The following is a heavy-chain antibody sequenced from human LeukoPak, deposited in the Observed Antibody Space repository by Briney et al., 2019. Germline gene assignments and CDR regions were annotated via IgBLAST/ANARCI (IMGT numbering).Heavy chain of an antibody. CDR3: ARGQPTYYYDSNGYPNY. CDR1: GFTFSSYG. CDR2: IWYDGSNK. D-gene: IGHD3-22*01. V-gene: IGHV3-33*01. Sequence: GRSLRLSCAASGFTFSSYGMHWVRQAPGKGLEWVAVIWYDGSNKYYADSVRGRFTISRDNSKNTLYLQVNSLRAEDTAVYYCARGQPTYYYDSNGYPNYWGQGTLVTVSS. J-gene: IGHJ4*02.